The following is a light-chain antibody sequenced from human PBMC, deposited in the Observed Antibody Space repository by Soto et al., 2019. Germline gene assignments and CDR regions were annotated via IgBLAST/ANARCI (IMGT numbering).Light chain of an antibody. CDR3: HQSYTTPQT. CDR2: AAS. CDR1: QNIRNY. Sequence: GDRVPITCRASQNIRNYLNWYQQKPGRAPKLLIFAASTLQSGVPSRFSGSGSGTDFTLTISSLQPEDFATYYCHQSYTTPQTFGQGTKVEIK. V-gene: IGKV1-39*01. J-gene: IGKJ1*01.